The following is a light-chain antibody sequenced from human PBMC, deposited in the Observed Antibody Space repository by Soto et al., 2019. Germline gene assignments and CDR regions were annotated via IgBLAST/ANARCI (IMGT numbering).Light chain of an antibody. V-gene: IGKV3-20*01. CDR3: QHFGTSSWT. J-gene: IGKJ1*01. CDR1: QTISSAS. Sequence: EVVLTQSPGTLSLSPGERATLSCRASQTISSASLAWYQQKPGQAPRLLIYLATTRAPGIPDRFSGGGSGTDFTLTISRLEPADLAVYHGQHFGTSSWTFGQGTKVDIK. CDR2: LAT.